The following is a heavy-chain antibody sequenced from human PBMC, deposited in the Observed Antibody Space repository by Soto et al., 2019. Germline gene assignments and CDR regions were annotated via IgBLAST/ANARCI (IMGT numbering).Heavy chain of an antibody. CDR1: GGSISGGGYS. D-gene: IGHD3-9*01. CDR3: ARSHHLYYDISPPWFDP. V-gene: IGHV4-30-2*01. J-gene: IGHJ5*02. Sequence: PSETLSRTCAVSGGSISGGGYSGSWIRQPPGKGLEWIGYIYHSGSTYYNPSLKSRVTISVDRSKNQFSLKLSSVTAADTAVYYCARSHHLYYDISPPWFDPWGQGTLVTVSS. CDR2: IYHSGST.